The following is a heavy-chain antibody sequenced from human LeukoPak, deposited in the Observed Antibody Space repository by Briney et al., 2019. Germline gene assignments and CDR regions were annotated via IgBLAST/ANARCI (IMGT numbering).Heavy chain of an antibody. CDR3: ARVWYDDYFDY. CDR1: GFTFSSYW. Sequence: GGSLRLSCAAPGFTFSSYWMHWVRQAPGKGLVWVSRINSDGSSTSYADSVKGRFTISRDNAKNTLYLQMNSLRAEDTAVYYCARVWYDDYFDYWGQGTLVTVSP. D-gene: IGHD3-16*01. CDR2: INSDGSST. V-gene: IGHV3-74*01. J-gene: IGHJ4*02.